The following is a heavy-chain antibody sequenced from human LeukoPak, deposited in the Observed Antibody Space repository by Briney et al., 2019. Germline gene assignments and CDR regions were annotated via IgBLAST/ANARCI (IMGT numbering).Heavy chain of an antibody. CDR2: ISGSGGST. D-gene: IGHD3-10*01. CDR3: AKGNYGSGSLDYFDY. J-gene: IGHJ4*02. V-gene: IGHV3-23*01. CDR1: GFTFSSYA. Sequence: GGSLRLSCAASGFTFSSYAMSWVRQAPGKGLEWASAISGSGGSTYYADSVKGRFTISRDNSKNTLYLQMNSLRAEDTAVYYCAKGNYGSGSLDYFDYWGQGTLVTVSS.